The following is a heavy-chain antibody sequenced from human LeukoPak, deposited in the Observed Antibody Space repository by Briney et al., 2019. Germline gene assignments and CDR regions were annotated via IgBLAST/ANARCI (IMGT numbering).Heavy chain of an antibody. J-gene: IGHJ2*01. CDR1: GFTFSGSA. Sequence: GGSLRLSCAASGFTFSGSAMHWVRQASGKGLEWVGRIRSKANSYATAYAASVKGRFTISRDDSKNTAYLQMNSVKTEDTAVYYCTRYSNWNYGYWYFDLWGRGTLVTVSS. CDR3: TRYSNWNYGYWYFDL. CDR2: IRSKANSYAT. D-gene: IGHD1-7*01. V-gene: IGHV3-73*01.